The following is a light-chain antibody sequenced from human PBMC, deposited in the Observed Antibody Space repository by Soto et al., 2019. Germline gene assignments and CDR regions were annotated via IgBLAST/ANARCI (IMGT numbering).Light chain of an antibody. J-gene: IGKJ1*01. CDR1: QSVSSN. CDR2: GAS. Sequence: EIVMTQSPGTLSVSPGERATLSCRASQSVSSNLAWYQQKPGQAPRLLIYGASTRATGIPARLSGSGSETEFTLTISSLQSEDFAVYYCQQFYNWPRTFGQGTKVEIK. V-gene: IGKV3-15*01. CDR3: QQFYNWPRT.